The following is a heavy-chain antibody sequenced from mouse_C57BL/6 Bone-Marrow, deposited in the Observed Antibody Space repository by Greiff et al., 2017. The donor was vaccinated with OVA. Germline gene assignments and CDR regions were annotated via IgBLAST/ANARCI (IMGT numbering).Heavy chain of an antibody. CDR3: ARKGDY. V-gene: IGHV1-50*01. CDR2: IDPSDSYT. Sequence: QVQLQQPGAELVKPGASVKLSCKASGYTFTSYWMQWVNQRPGQGLEWIGEIDPSDSYTNYNQKFKGKATLTVDTSSSTAYMQLSSLTSEDSAVYYCARKGDYWGQGTSVTVSS. CDR1: GYTFTSYW. J-gene: IGHJ4*01.